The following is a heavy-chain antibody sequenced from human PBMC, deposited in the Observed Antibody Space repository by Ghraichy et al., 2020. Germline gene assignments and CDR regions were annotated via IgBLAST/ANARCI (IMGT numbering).Heavy chain of an antibody. V-gene: IGHV4-30-2*01. CDR1: GGSINSGSFS. D-gene: IGHD3-22*01. CDR2: IYHSGTT. CDR3: ARAPYDDDGFYDDGFDI. J-gene: IGHJ3*02. Sequence: SQTLSLTCAVSGGSINSGSFSWSWIRQPPGKGLEWIGYIYHSGTTYYNPSLKSRVTISLDDSKNQFSLRLNSVTAADTAVYYCARAPYDDDGFYDDGFDIWGQWPMFTVSS.